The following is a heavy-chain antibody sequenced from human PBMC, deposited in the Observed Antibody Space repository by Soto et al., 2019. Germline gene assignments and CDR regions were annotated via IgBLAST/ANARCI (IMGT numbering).Heavy chain of an antibody. CDR2: ISAYNGNT. CDR3: ARVVERITMVRGVIKGAPWFDP. J-gene: IGHJ5*02. V-gene: IGHV1-18*04. D-gene: IGHD3-10*01. Sequence: ASVKVSCKASGCTFSIYGISWVRQAPGQGLEWMGWISAYNGNTNYAQKLQGRVTMTTDTSTSTAPMALRSLRSDDTAVYYCARVVERITMVRGVIKGAPWFDPWGRGTLVTVS. CDR1: GCTFSIYG.